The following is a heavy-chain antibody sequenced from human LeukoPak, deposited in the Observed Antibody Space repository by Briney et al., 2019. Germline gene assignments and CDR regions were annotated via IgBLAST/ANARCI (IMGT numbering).Heavy chain of an antibody. CDR1: GFTFRSYA. J-gene: IGHJ4*02. CDR3: AKDRGYYYDSSGCIDY. Sequence: GGSLRLSCAASGFTFRSYAMNWVRQAPGKGLEWVAFIRYDGSNKYYADSVKGRFTISRDNSKNTLYLQMNSLRAEDTAVYYCAKDRGYYYDSSGCIDYWGQGTLVTVSS. D-gene: IGHD3-22*01. V-gene: IGHV3-30*02. CDR2: IRYDGSNK.